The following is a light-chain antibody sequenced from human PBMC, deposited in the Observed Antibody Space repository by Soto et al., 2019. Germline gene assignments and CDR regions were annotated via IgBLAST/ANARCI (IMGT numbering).Light chain of an antibody. V-gene: IGKV3-20*01. J-gene: IGKJ5*01. CDR3: QQYGRAPPMT. CDR2: GAS. CDR1: QSVSSNY. Sequence: EIVLTQAPFTLSVYPGERAPLSCRASQSVSSNYLAWYQQKPGQAPRLLIYGASTRATGIPDRFSGSGSGTDFTLTISRLEPEDFAGYYCQQYGRAPPMTFGHGTRLEIK.